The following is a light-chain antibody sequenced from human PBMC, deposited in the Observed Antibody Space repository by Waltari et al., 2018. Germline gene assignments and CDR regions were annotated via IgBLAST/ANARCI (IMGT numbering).Light chain of an antibody. CDR1: DIGDQR. V-gene: IGLV3-21*02. J-gene: IGLJ2*01. CDR3: QVWDSDGDYVV. CDR2: DDT. Sequence: SYVLTQPPSVSVAPGQTARITCGGSDIGDQRVHWYQHKTGQAPLLVVYDDTDRPSGIPGRISGSNSGYTATLSITRVEAGDEADYYCQVWDSDGDYVVFGGGTKLIVL.